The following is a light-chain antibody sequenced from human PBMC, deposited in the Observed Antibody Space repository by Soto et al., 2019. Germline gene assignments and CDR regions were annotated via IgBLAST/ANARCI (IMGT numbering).Light chain of an antibody. CDR1: QSVSSDS. V-gene: IGKV3-20*01. CDR3: QQYGSAPRT. CDR2: DAS. J-gene: IGKJ1*01. Sequence: EIVLTQSPGTLSLSPGGRAILSCRASQSVSSDSLAWYRQKPGQAPRLLVYDASSRATCIPDRFSGSGSGTDFTLTISRLEPEDFAVYYCQQYGSAPRTFGQGTKVEIK.